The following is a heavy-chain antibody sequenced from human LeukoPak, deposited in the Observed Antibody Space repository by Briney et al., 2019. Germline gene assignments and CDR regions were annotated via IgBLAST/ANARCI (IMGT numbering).Heavy chain of an antibody. D-gene: IGHD6-19*01. Sequence: SETLSLTCAVSGGSISSGDYSWSWIRQPPGKGLEWIGYIYYSGNTNYNPSLKSRVTISVDTSKKQFSLKLSSVTAADTAVYYCAREGSTGWYNWFDPWGQGTLVTVSS. CDR1: GGSISSGDYS. J-gene: IGHJ5*02. CDR2: IYYSGNT. CDR3: AREGSTGWYNWFDP. V-gene: IGHV4-61*08.